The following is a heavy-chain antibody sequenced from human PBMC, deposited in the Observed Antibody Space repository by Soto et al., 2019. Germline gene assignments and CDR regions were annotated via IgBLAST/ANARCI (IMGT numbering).Heavy chain of an antibody. Sequence: GGSLRLSCAASGFTSSSYGMHWVRQAPGKGLEWVAVIWYDGSNKYYADSVKGRFTISRDNSKNTLYLQMNSLRAEDTAVYYCARDIVVVPAANYMDVWGKGTTVTVSS. J-gene: IGHJ6*03. CDR1: GFTSSSYG. D-gene: IGHD2-2*01. CDR3: ARDIVVVPAANYMDV. CDR2: IWYDGSNK. V-gene: IGHV3-33*01.